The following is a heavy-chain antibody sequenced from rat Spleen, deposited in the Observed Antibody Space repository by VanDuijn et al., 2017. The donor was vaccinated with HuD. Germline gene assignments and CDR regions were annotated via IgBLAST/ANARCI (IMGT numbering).Heavy chain of an antibody. J-gene: IGHJ1*01. V-gene: IGHV5-25*01. CDR1: GFLLSNYY. CDR3: ARRGSYYWYFDF. Sequence: EVQLVESGGDLVQPGGSTQLSCVVSGFLLSNYYMAWVRQAPTTGLEWVASISTGGGEIYYRDSVKGRFTISRDNERNTLYLQMDSLRPEDTATYYCARRGSYYWYFDFWGPGTMVTVSS. CDR2: ISTGGGEI.